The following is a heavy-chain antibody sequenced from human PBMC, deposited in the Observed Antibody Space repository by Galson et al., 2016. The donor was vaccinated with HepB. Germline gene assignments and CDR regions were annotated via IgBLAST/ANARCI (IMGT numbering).Heavy chain of an antibody. D-gene: IGHD2-2*01. V-gene: IGHV3-30*18. CDR1: GFTFSIYG. CDR3: AKEMGEIVVIPVGMEVTLTGAFDI. Sequence: SLRLSCAVSGFTFSIYGMHWVRQAPGKGLEWVAVTSYDGSTKYYADSVKGRFIISRDNSENTLYLQMNSLRAEDTAVFYCAKEMGEIVVIPVGMEVTLTGAFDIWGQGTMVSVSS. CDR2: TSYDGSTK. J-gene: IGHJ3*02.